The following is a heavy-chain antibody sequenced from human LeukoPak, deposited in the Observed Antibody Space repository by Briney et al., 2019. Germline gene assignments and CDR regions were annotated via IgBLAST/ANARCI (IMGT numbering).Heavy chain of an antibody. CDR1: GYTFSNFG. CDR2: ISGNNDNP. J-gene: IGHJ4*02. V-gene: IGHV1-18*01. CDR3: ARDGPSTYDY. Sequence: GASVTVSRKAAGYTFSNFGINFLSQAPGQGLEWMGWISGNNDNPNYGQKFQGRFTLTTDSSTSTAYMELRNLRSDDTAVYYCARDGPSTYDYWGQGTLVTVSS. D-gene: IGHD2-2*01.